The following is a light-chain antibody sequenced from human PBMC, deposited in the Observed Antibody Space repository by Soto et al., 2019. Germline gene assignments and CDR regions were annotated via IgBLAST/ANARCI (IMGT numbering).Light chain of an antibody. V-gene: IGKV1-5*01. CDR2: AAS. J-gene: IGKJ1*01. Sequence: IQLTQSPSSLSASVGDRVTITCRASQTISSWLAWYQQKPGKAPKLLIYAASTLESGVSSRFSGRGSGTEFTLTINSLQPDDFATYYCQHYNSYSEAFGQGTKVDI. CDR3: QHYNSYSEA. CDR1: QTISSW.